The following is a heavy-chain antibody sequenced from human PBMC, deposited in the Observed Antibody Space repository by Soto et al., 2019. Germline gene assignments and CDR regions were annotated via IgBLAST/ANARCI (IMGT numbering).Heavy chain of an antibody. CDR2: INAGNGNT. CDR3: ATHHRGSYHMDV. V-gene: IGHV1-3*01. CDR1: GYTFTSYA. D-gene: IGHD3-16*02. Sequence: GASVKVSCKASGYTFTSYAMHWVRQAPGQRLEWMGWINAGNGNTKYSQKFQGRVTITRDTSASTAYMELSSLRSEDTAVYYCATHHRGSYHMDVWGKGTTVTVSS. J-gene: IGHJ6*04.